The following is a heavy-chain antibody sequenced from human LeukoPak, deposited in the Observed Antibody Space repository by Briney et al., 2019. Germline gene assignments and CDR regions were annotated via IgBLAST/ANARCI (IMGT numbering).Heavy chain of an antibody. J-gene: IGHJ4*02. CDR1: GFTFSSYA. Sequence: QSGGSLRLSCAASGFTFSSYAMSWVRQAPGKGLEWVSAISGSGGSTYYADSVKGRFIISRDNSKNTLYLQMNSLRAEDTAVYYCARSYYGSGRYGPQFDYWGQGTLVTVSS. V-gene: IGHV3-23*01. CDR3: ARSYYGSGRYGPQFDY. CDR2: ISGSGGST. D-gene: IGHD3-10*01.